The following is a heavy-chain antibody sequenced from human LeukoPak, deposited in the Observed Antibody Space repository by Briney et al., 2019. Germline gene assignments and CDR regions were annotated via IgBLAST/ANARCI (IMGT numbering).Heavy chain of an antibody. J-gene: IGHJ4*02. CDR1: GYSISSGYY. CDR2: IYYSGST. D-gene: IGHD3-22*01. V-gene: IGHV4-61*01. Sequence: SETLSLTCTVSGYSISSGYYWGWIRQPPGKGLEWIGYIYYSGSTNYNPSLKSRVTISVDTSKNQFSLKLSSVTAADTAVYYCARRRQTRGWPRDSSGYCDYWGQGTLVTVSS. CDR3: ARRRQTRGWPRDSSGYCDY.